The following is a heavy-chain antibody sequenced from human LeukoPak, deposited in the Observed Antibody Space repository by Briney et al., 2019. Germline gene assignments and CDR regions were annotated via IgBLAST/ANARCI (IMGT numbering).Heavy chain of an antibody. D-gene: IGHD3-3*01. CDR2: IKQDGSEK. CDR3: ARDGLFGYYYYYMDV. J-gene: IGHJ6*03. Sequence: GGSLRLSCAASGFTFSSYWMSWVRQAPGKGLEWVANIKQDGSEKYYVDSVKGRFTISRDNAKNSLYLQMNSLRAVDTAVYYCARDGLFGYYYYYMDVWGKGTTVTVSS. V-gene: IGHV3-7*01. CDR1: GFTFSSYW.